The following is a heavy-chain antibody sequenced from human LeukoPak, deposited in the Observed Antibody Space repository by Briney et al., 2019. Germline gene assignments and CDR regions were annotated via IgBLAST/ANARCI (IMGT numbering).Heavy chain of an antibody. J-gene: IGHJ4*02. CDR1: GGSISSYY. V-gene: IGHV4-34*01. D-gene: IGHD6-13*01. Sequence: SETLSLTCTVSGGSISSYYWSWIRQPPGKGLEWIGEINHSGSTNYNPSLKSRVTISVDTSKNQFSLKLSSVTAADTAVYYCARSVAAAGTVYWGQGTLVTVSS. CDR2: INHSGST. CDR3: ARSVAAAGTVY.